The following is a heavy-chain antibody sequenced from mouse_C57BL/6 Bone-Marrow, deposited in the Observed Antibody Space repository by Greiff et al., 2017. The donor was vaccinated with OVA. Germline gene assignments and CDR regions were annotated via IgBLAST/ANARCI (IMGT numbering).Heavy chain of an antibody. CDR3: ATYYYGSRGYFDV. CDR2: INPSSGYT. D-gene: IGHD1-1*01. Sequence: VQLQQSGAELAKPGASVKLSCKASGYTFTSYWMHWVKQRPGQGLEWIGYINPSSGYTKYNQKFKDKATLTADKSSSTAYMQLSSLTYEDSAVYYCATYYYGSRGYFDVWGTGTTVTVSS. V-gene: IGHV1-7*01. J-gene: IGHJ1*03. CDR1: GYTFTSYW.